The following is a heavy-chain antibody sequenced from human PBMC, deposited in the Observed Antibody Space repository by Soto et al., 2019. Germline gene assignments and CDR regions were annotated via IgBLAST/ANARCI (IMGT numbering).Heavy chain of an antibody. V-gene: IGHV1-18*01. CDR1: GYTFTSYG. Sequence: ASVKVSCKASGYTFTSYGISWVRQAPGQGLEWMGWISAYNGNTNYAQKLQGRVTMTTDTSTSTAYMELRSLRSDDTAVYYCARGEDYYDSSVWAGYYYYGMDVWGQGTTVTVSS. D-gene: IGHD3-22*01. J-gene: IGHJ6*02. CDR3: ARGEDYYDSSVWAGYYYYGMDV. CDR2: ISAYNGNT.